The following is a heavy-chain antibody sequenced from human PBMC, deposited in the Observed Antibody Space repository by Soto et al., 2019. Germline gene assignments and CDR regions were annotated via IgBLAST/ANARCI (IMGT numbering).Heavy chain of an antibody. V-gene: IGHV3-23*01. Sequence: EVQLLESGGGLVQPGGSLRLSCAASGFTFSSYAMSWVRQAPGKGLEWVSAISGSGGSTYYADSVKGRFTISRDNSKNTLYLQMNSLRAEDTAVYYCARPSRRYYYYYGMDVWGQGTTVTVSS. J-gene: IGHJ6*02. CDR2: ISGSGGST. CDR3: ARPSRRYYYYYGMDV. CDR1: GFTFSSYA.